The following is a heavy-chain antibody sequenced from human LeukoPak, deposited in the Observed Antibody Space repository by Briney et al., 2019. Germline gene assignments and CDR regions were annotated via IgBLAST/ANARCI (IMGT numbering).Heavy chain of an antibody. CDR3: AKLLYYYDSSQPY. V-gene: IGHV3-20*04. J-gene: IGHJ4*02. CDR1: GFTFSSYG. Sequence: PGRSLRLSCAASGFTFSSYGMHWVRQAPGKGLEWVSGINWNGGSTGYADSVKGRFTISRDNAKNSLYLQMNSLRAEDTAVYYCAKLLYYYDSSQPYWGQGTLVTVSS. D-gene: IGHD3-22*01. CDR2: INWNGGST.